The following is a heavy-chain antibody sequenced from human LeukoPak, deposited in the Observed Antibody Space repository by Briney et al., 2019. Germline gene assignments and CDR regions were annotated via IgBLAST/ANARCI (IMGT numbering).Heavy chain of an antibody. CDR3: ARGMSGIAMAAPFDY. Sequence: SETLSLTCAVYGGSFSGYYWSWIRQPPGKGLEWIGEINHSGSTNYNPSLKSRVTISVDTSKNQFSLKLSSVTAADTAVYYCARGMSGIAMAAPFDYWGQGTLVTVSS. CDR2: INHSGST. CDR1: GGSFSGYY. D-gene: IGHD5-18*01. V-gene: IGHV4-34*01. J-gene: IGHJ4*02.